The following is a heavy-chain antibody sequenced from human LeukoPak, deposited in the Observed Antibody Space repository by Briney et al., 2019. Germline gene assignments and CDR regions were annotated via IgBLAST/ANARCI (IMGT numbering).Heavy chain of an antibody. CDR2: ISAYNGNT. V-gene: IGHV1-18*01. J-gene: IGHJ3*02. D-gene: IGHD3-22*01. CDR3: ARDPYYYDSSGYYQGAFDI. CDR1: GYTFTSYG. Sequence: GASVKVSCKASGYTFTSYGISWVRQAPGQGLEWMGWISAYNGNTNYAQKLQGRVTMTTDTSTSTAYMELRSLRSDDTAVYYCARDPYYYDSSGYYQGAFDIWGQGTMVTVSS.